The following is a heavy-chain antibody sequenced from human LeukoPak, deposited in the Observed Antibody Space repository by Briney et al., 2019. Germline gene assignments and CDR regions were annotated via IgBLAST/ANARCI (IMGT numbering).Heavy chain of an antibody. CDR3: ARGRELLLFDY. J-gene: IGHJ4*02. Sequence: PGGSLRLSCAASGFTFDDYGMSWVRQAPGKGLEWVSGINWNGGSTGYADSVKGRFIISRDNAKNSLYLQKNSLRAEDTALYHCARGRELLLFDYWGQGTLVTVSS. V-gene: IGHV3-20*01. CDR2: INWNGGST. D-gene: IGHD1-26*01. CDR1: GFTFDDYG.